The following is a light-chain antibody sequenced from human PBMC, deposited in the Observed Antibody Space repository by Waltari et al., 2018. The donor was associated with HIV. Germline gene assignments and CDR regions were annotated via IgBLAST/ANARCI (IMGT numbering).Light chain of an antibody. CDR1: DSTIGSHA. CDR2: NDD. J-gene: IGLJ2*01. Sequence: QSVLTQSPSVSEAPGQSVTISCSGSDSTIGSHAVTWYQQFPGKPPRLLVYNDDLILSGVSDRLSASKSGTSASLAINDLQSEHESHYYCAAWDDGLNGVIFGGGTKVTVL. V-gene: IGLV1-36*01. CDR3: AAWDDGLNGVI.